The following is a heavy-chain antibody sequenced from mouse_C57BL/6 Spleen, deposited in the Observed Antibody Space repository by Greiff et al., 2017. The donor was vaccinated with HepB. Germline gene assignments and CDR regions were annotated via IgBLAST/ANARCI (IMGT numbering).Heavy chain of an antibody. CDR3: AREVPSYYAMDY. CDR2: ISYDGSN. Sequence: EVHLVESGPGLVKPSQSLSLTCSVTGYSITSGYYWNWIRQFPGNKLEWMGYISYDGSNNYNPSLKNRISITRDTSKNQFFLKLNSVTTEDTATYYCAREVPSYYAMDYWGQGTSVTVSS. D-gene: IGHD2-14*01. V-gene: IGHV3-6*01. J-gene: IGHJ4*01. CDR1: GYSITSGYY.